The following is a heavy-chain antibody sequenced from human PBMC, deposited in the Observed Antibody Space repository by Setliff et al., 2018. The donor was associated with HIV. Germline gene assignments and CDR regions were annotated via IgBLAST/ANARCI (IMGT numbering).Heavy chain of an antibody. CDR3: ARDQPTVYYTSWYDSGEYNWFDP. D-gene: IGHD6-13*01. CDR1: GSSISSNYY. J-gene: IGHJ5*02. V-gene: IGHV4-38-2*02. CDR2: IDASANT. Sequence: SETLSLTCTVSGSSISSNYYWAWIRQAPGKGLEWIGCIDASANTYYIPSLKSRATISIDTSKNQLSLKLRSVTAADTAVYYCARDQPTVYYTSWYDSGEYNWFDPWGQGTLVTVSS.